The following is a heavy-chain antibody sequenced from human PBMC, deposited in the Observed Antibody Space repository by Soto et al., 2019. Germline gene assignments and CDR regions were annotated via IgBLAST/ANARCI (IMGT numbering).Heavy chain of an antibody. J-gene: IGHJ4*02. Sequence: GGSLRLSCAASGFTFSSYGMHWVRQAPGKGLEWVAVIWYDGSNKYYADSVKGRFTISRDNSKNTLYLQMNSLRAEDTAVYYCARDLGAFTVVDYYFDYWGQGTLVTVSS. CDR2: IWYDGSNK. CDR3: ARDLGAFTVVDYYFDY. D-gene: IGHD2-15*01. CDR1: GFTFSSYG. V-gene: IGHV3-33*01.